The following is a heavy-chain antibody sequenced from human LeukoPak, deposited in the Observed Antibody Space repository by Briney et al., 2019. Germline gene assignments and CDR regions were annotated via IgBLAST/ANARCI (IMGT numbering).Heavy chain of an antibody. CDR1: GGTFSSYA. CDR3: ARDYYDILTGYYNPSGNDY. Sequence: SVKVSCKASGGTFSSYAISWVRQAPGQGLEWMGGIIPIFGTANYAQKFQGRVTITVDESTSTAYMELSSLRSEDTAVYYCARDYYDILTGYYNPSGNDYWGQGTLVTVSS. D-gene: IGHD3-9*01. J-gene: IGHJ4*02. CDR2: IIPIFGTA. V-gene: IGHV1-69*01.